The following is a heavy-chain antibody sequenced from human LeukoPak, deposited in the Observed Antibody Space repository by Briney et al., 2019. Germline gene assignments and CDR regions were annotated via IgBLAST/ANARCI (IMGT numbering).Heavy chain of an antibody. J-gene: IGHJ4*02. CDR3: ARRRADYVWGSYRYSSLAVDY. CDR1: GGSFSGYY. CDR2: INHSGSS. V-gene: IGHV4-34*01. D-gene: IGHD3-16*02. Sequence: SETLSLTCAVYGGSFSGYYWSWIRQPPGKGLEWIWEINHSGSSNCYASLESRVIISVDTYKNKLALKLSSVTAADTAVYYCARRRADYVWGSYRYSSLAVDYWDQGTLVTVPS.